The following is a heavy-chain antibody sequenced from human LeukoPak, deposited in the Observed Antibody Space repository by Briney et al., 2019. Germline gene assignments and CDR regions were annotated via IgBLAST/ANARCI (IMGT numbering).Heavy chain of an antibody. CDR2: INHRGST. D-gene: IGHD4-17*01. CDR1: GGSFSGYY. J-gene: IGHJ6*03. CDR3: ARADDYGDYPHYYYYYYMDV. Sequence: SETLPLTCAVYGGSFSGYYWSWIRQPPGKGLEWIGEINHRGSTNYNPSLKSRVTISVDTSKNQFSLKLSSVTAADTAVYYCARADDYGDYPHYYYYYYMDVWGKGTTVTVSS. V-gene: IGHV4-34*01.